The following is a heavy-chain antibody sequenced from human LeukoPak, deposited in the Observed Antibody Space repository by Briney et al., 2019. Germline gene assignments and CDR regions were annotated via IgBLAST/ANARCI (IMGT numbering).Heavy chain of an antibody. D-gene: IGHD3-16*02. Sequence: PGGSLTLPCAASGFIYNIYDLTGVRRAPGKGLEWVTSISGSGDTTYYAHSVKGRFTISRDNSKNLLYLEVTDLRGDDPAVYHCAKARVISSFDYWGEGALVTVFS. J-gene: IGHJ4*02. CDR1: GFIYNIYD. CDR3: AKARVISSFDY. CDR2: ISGSGDTT. V-gene: IGHV3-23*01.